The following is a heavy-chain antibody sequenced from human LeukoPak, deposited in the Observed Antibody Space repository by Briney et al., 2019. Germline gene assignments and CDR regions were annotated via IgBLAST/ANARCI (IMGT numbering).Heavy chain of an antibody. CDR2: AYDDASNQ. Sequence: GGPLRLSCAASGFNFRSQGMHWVRQAPGKGLEWVAVAYDDASNQYYADSVKGRFSVSKDNSKNTLYIQMNSLRAEDTAVYYCATGGRYYYDQWGQGTLVTVSS. CDR3: ATGGRYYYDQ. V-gene: IGHV3-33*01. CDR1: GFNFRSQG. D-gene: IGHD3-22*01. J-gene: IGHJ4*02.